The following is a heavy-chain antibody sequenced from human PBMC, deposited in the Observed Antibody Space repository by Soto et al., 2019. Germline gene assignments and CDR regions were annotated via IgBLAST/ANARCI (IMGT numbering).Heavy chain of an antibody. J-gene: IGHJ4*02. CDR3: TTDLGGYDLDY. CDR1: GFTFSNAW. CDR2: IKSKTDGGTT. Sequence: EVQLVESGGGLVKPGGSLRLSCAASGFTFSNAWMSWVRQAPGKGLEWVGSIKSKTDGGTTDYAAPVKGRFTISRDESINTLYLRMNSLKTEDTAVYYCTTDLGGYDLDYWGQGTLVSVSS. D-gene: IGHD5-12*01. V-gene: IGHV3-15*01.